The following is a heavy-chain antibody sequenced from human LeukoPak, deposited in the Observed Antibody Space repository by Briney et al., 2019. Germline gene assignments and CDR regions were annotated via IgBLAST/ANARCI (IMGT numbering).Heavy chain of an antibody. V-gene: IGHV3-30*18. J-gene: IGHJ4*02. CDR3: AKLHFDY. CDR1: GFTFSSYG. CDR2: ISYDGSNK. Sequence: GRSLRLSCAASGFTFSSYGMHWVRQAPGKGLEWVAVISYDGSNKYYADSVKGRFTISRDNSKNTLYLQMNSLRAEDTAVCYCAKLHFDYWGQGTLVTVSS.